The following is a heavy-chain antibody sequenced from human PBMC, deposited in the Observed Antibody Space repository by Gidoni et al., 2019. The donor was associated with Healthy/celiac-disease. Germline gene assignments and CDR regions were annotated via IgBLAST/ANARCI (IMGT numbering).Heavy chain of an antibody. CDR2: IDPSDSYT. J-gene: IGHJ2*01. CDR1: GCSVTSHW. CDR3: ASVGGDYPPDWYFDL. Sequence: EVQLVQSGAEVKKPGESLRISCTGSGCSVTSHWISWVLQMPGKGREWMGRIDPSDSYTNYSPSFQGHVTISADKSISTAYLQWSSLKASDTAMYYCASVGGDYPPDWYFDLWGRGTLVTVSS. D-gene: IGHD2-21*01. V-gene: IGHV5-10-1*03.